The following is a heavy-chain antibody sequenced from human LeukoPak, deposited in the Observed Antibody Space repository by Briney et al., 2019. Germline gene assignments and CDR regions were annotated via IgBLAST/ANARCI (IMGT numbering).Heavy chain of an antibody. CDR1: GFTFSSYA. J-gene: IGHJ5*02. Sequence: GRSLRLSCAASGFTFSSYAMHWVRQAPGKGLECVAVISYDGSNKYYADSVKGRFTISRDDFKTTLYLQMSSLRSADTPVYYCDRALLCGGDCYRYNWFDPWGQGTRVPVSS. CDR3: DRALLCGGDCYRYNWFDP. V-gene: IGHV3-30-3*01. CDR2: ISYDGSNK. D-gene: IGHD2-21*02.